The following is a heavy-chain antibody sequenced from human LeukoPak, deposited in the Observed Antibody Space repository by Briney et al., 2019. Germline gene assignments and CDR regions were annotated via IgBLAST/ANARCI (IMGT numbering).Heavy chain of an antibody. Sequence: TGGSLRLSCAASGFTFSSYSMNWVRQAPGKGLEWVSSISSSSSYIYYADSVKGRFTISRDNAKNSLYLQMNSLRAEDTAVYYCAREATRHLEWLLDWFDPWGQGTLVTVSS. CDR2: ISSSSSYI. CDR3: AREATRHLEWLLDWFDP. J-gene: IGHJ5*02. V-gene: IGHV3-21*01. D-gene: IGHD3-3*01. CDR1: GFTFSSYS.